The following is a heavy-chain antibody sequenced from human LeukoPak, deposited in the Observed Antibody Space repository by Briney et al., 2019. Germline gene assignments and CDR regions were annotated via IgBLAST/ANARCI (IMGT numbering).Heavy chain of an antibody. CDR1: GGSISSGAYY. D-gene: IGHD5-24*01. CDR2: IYYTGNT. Sequence: SETLSLTCTVSGGSISSGAYYWGWIRQPPGKGLECTGNIYYTGNTYYNPSLKSRVTISVDTSKNQFSLKLGSVTAADTAVYYCASNLHGYNNFDYWGQGILVTVSS. J-gene: IGHJ4*02. CDR3: ASNLHGYNNFDY. V-gene: IGHV4-39*01.